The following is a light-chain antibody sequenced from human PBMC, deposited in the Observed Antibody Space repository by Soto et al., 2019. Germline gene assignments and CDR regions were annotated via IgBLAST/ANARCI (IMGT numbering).Light chain of an antibody. CDR3: QQYGSSPPEIT. V-gene: IGKV3-20*01. CDR2: GAS. CDR1: QSVSSSY. Sequence: EIVLTQSPGTLSLSPGERATLSCRVSQSVSSSYLAWYQQKPGQAPRLLIYGASSRATGIPDRFSGSGSGTDFTLTISRLEPEDFAVYYCQQYGSSPPEITFGQGTRLEIK. J-gene: IGKJ5*01.